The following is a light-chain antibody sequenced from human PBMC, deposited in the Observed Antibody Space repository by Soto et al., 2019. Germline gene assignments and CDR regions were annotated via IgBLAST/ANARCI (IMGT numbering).Light chain of an antibody. V-gene: IGKV3-20*01. CDR2: GAS. CDR1: QSISSSY. CDR3: QQYDNWPPT. Sequence: EIVLTQSPGTLSLSPGKRATLSCRASQSISSSYLAWYQQRPGQAPRILIYGASTRATGIPARFSGSGSGTEVTLTISSLKSEDCAVYYCQQYDNWPPTFGQGTRLEIK. J-gene: IGKJ5*01.